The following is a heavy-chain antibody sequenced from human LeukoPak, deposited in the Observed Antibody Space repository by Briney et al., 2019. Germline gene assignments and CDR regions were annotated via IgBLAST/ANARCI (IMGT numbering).Heavy chain of an antibody. CDR1: GFTFSSYG. D-gene: IGHD3-10*01. Sequence: GGSLRLSCAAPGFTFSSYGMHWVRQAPGKGLEWVAFIRYDGSNKYYADSVKGRFTISRDNSKNTLYLQMDSLRAEDTAVYYCAKDEAMVREVMPFDYWGQGTLVTVSS. J-gene: IGHJ4*02. CDR3: AKDEAMVREVMPFDY. CDR2: IRYDGSNK. V-gene: IGHV3-30*02.